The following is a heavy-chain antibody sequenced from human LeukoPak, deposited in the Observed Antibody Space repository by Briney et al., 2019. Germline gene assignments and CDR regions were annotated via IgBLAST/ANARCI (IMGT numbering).Heavy chain of an antibody. V-gene: IGHV3-23*01. CDR1: GFTFSSYA. CDR2: ISGSGGST. J-gene: IGHJ4*02. D-gene: IGHD3-9*01. Sequence: GGSLRLSCAASGFTFSSYAMSWVRQAPGKGLEWVSAISGSGGSTYYADSVKGRFTISRDNSKNTLYLQMNSLRAEDTAVYYCAKEGDILTGYYPFTPLDYWGQGTLVTVSS. CDR3: AKEGDILTGYYPFTPLDY.